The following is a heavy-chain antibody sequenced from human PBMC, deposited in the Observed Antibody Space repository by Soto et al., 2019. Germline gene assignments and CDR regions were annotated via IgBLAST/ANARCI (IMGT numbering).Heavy chain of an antibody. J-gene: IGHJ4*02. D-gene: IGHD2-15*01. CDR2: ISGRGDYT. CDR3: AKDPTGYGSASGSDY. Sequence: LRLSCAASGFTFSESAMSWVRQAPAKGLEWVSSISGRGDYTYYADPVKGRFTISRDNSKNTLYLQMHSLKGEDTAVYFCAKDPTGYGSASGSDYWGQGTQVTVSS. V-gene: IGHV3-23*01. CDR1: GFTFSESA.